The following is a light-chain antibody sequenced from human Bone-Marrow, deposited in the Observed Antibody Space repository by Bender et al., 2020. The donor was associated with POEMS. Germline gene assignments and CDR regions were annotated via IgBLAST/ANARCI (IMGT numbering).Light chain of an antibody. CDR2: DDT. CDR1: SSDVGVDNY. Sequence: SALTQPASVSGSPGQSITISCTGTSSDVGVDNYVSWYRQHPVKAPTLMIHDDTYRPSAVSNRFSGSKSGNTASLTISGLQAEDEADYYCSSYSSTSTPYVFGTGTKVTVL. V-gene: IGLV2-14*03. J-gene: IGLJ1*01. CDR3: SSYSSTSTPYV.